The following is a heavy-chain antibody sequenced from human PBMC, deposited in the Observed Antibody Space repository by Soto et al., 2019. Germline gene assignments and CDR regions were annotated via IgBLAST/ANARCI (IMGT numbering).Heavy chain of an antibody. Sequence: GGSLRLSCSASGFIFNKYAMHWVRQVPGTGLQYGSGISDTGGSTLNAYAVKGTFTIPSDDSMYTLFLQMGSLRAEDTAVYYCVKGSRGEYWYYYNGVDVWGQGTTVTVSS. V-gene: IGHV3-64D*06. CDR1: GFIFNKYA. CDR3: VKGSRGEYWYYYNGVDV. J-gene: IGHJ6*02. CDR2: ISDTGGST. D-gene: IGHD3-10*01.